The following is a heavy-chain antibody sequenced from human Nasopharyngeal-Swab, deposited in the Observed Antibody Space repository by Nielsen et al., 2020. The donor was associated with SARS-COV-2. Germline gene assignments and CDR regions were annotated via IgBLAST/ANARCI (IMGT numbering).Heavy chain of an antibody. CDR2: IWYDGSNK. CDR1: GFTFSSYG. J-gene: IGHJ4*02. V-gene: IGHV3-33*01. Sequence: GGSLRLSCAASGFTFSSYGMHWVRQAPGKGLEWVAVIWYDGSNKYYADSVKGRFTISRDNSKNTLYLQMNSLRAEDTAVYYCARAYSSSWYYGSWGQGTLVTVSS. D-gene: IGHD6-13*01. CDR3: ARAYSSSWYYGS.